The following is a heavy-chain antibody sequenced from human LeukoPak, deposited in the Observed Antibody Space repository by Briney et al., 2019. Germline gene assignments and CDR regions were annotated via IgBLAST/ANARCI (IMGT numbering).Heavy chain of an antibody. CDR3: AKDHLFSGWYGDGGAWFDP. CDR1: GFTFSSYA. V-gene: IGHV3-23*01. Sequence: QPGGSLRLSCAASGFTFSSYAMSWVRQAPGKGLEWVSAISGSGGSTYYADSVKGRFTISRDNSKNTLYLQMNSLRAEDTAVYYCAKDHLFSGWYGDGGAWFDPWGQGTLVTVSS. CDR2: ISGSGGST. J-gene: IGHJ5*02. D-gene: IGHD6-19*01.